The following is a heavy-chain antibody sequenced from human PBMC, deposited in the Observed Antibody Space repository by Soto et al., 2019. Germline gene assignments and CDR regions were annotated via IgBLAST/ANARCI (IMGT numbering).Heavy chain of an antibody. CDR1: GVTFNSYG. J-gene: IGHJ6*02. Sequence: QVPLVQSGTEVKKPGSSVRVSCNASGVTFNSYGINWVRQAPGQGLEWMGGITPISGTPNYAQKFQGRVTITADESTRTSYMELSSLRSEDTAVYYCARDRTPRYQYSMDVWGQGTTVTVSS. CDR2: ITPISGTP. D-gene: IGHD2-15*01. CDR3: ARDRTPRYQYSMDV. V-gene: IGHV1-69*01.